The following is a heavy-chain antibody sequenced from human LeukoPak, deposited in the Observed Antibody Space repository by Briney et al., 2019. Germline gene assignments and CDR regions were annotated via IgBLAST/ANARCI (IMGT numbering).Heavy chain of an antibody. D-gene: IGHD4/OR15-4a*01. CDR1: GGTFSSYA. CDR3: ARDRRCGGWFDP. Sequence: SVKVSCKASGGTFSSYAISWVRQAPGQGLEWMGGIIPIFGTANYAQKFQGRVTITADESASTAYMELSSLRSEDTAVYYCARDRRCGGWFDPWGQGTLVTVSS. V-gene: IGHV1-69*13. CDR2: IIPIFGTA. J-gene: IGHJ5*02.